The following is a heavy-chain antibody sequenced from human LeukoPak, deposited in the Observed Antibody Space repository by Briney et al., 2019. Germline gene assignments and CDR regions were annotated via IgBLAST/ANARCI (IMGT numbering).Heavy chain of an antibody. CDR2: INHSGST. V-gene: IGHV4-34*01. CDR1: GGSFSGYY. D-gene: IGHD3-3*01. CDR3: ASLRFLEWLSFDY. Sequence: PSETLSLTYPVYGGSFSGYYWSWIRQPPGKGLEWIGEINHSGSTNYNPSLKSRVTISVDTSKNQFSLKLSSVTAADTAVYYCASLRFLEWLSFDYWGQGTLVTVSS. J-gene: IGHJ4*02.